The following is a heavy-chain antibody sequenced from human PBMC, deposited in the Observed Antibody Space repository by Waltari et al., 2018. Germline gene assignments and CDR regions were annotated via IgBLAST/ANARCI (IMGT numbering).Heavy chain of an antibody. D-gene: IGHD2-21*02. CDR1: GGSISSGGYY. J-gene: IGHJ4*02. Sequence: QVQLQESGPGLVKPSQTLSLTCTVSGGSISSGGYYWSWIRQHPGKGLEWIGYIYDSGSTYYNPSLKSRVTRSVDTSKIQFSLKLSSVTAADRAVYYCAGACCGGDCYRWIFDYWGQGTLVTVSS. CDR2: IYDSGST. CDR3: AGACCGGDCYRWIFDY. V-gene: IGHV4-31*03.